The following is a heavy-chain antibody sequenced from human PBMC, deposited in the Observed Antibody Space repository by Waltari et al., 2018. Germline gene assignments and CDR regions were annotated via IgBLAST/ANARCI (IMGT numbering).Heavy chain of an antibody. CDR2: IKQDESEK. Sequence: EMQLVESGGGLVQPGGSLRLSCAVSGLTLGSTWRTWVRQAPGEGLKWLANIKQDESEKLYVDSVKGRFTISRANAKNSVYLQMNSVSAYDTALYYCARGYYYYIDVWGKGTTVTVSS. J-gene: IGHJ6*03. V-gene: IGHV3-7*01. CDR1: GLTLGSTW. CDR3: ARGYYYYIDV.